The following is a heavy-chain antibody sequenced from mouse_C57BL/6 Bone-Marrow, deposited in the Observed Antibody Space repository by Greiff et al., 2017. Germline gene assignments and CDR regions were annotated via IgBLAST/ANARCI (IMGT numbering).Heavy chain of an antibody. CDR3: ARGGYDAWFAY. CDR2: IYPGDGGT. Sequence: VKLLESGPELVKPGASVKISCKASGYAFSSSWMNWVKQRPGQGLEWIGRIYPGDGGTNYNGKFKGKATLTADKSSSTAYMQLSSLTSEDSAVXFWARGGYDAWFAYWGQGTLVTVSA. CDR1: GYAFSSSW. J-gene: IGHJ3*01. V-gene: IGHV1-82*01. D-gene: IGHD2-2*01.